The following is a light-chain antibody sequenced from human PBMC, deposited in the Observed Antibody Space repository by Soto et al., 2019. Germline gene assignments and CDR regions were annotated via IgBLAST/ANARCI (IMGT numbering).Light chain of an antibody. CDR3: QNYDTSPT. V-gene: IGKV3-20*01. Sequence: EIVLTQSPGTLSLSAGERATLSCRASQSVSRNYLAWYQHKPGQAPTALIYGASNRATGGPDRFRGSGSGTDFTLTISRLEPEDFAVYYCQNYDTSPTFAQGTKVDIX. CDR2: GAS. CDR1: QSVSRNY. J-gene: IGKJ1*01.